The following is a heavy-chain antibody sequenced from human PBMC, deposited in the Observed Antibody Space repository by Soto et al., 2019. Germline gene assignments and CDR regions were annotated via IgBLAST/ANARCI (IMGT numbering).Heavy chain of an antibody. CDR3: TGEVASGY. Sequence: QVQLVESGGGVVQPGRSLRLSCAVSGFTVSSYGMHCVRQAPGKGLEWVAVISRDGRTTFYADSVKGRFTISRDNSRNTLFLEMNSLRGDDMAVYYCTGEVASGYWCQGTLVTVSS. CDR1: GFTVSSYG. CDR2: ISRDGRTT. J-gene: IGHJ4*02. V-gene: IGHV3-30*03. D-gene: IGHD2-8*02.